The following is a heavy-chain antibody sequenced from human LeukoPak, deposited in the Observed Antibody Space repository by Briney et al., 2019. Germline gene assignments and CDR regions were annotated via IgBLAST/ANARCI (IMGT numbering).Heavy chain of an antibody. CDR2: ISRSGISI. V-gene: IGHV3-11*01. D-gene: IGHD5-24*01. CDR3: ARIGVEMSTVLLDY. J-gene: IGHJ4*02. Sequence: GGSLRFSCAASGFTLSDYYMTWIRQAPGKGLEWVSFISRSGISIYYADSVKGRFTISKDNAKNSLYLQMNSLGAEDTAVYYCARIGVEMSTVLLDYWGQGILVTVSS. CDR1: GFTLSDYY.